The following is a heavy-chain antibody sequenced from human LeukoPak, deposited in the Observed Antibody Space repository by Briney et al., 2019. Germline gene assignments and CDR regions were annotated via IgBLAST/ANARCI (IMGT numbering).Heavy chain of an antibody. J-gene: IGHJ4*02. V-gene: IGHV3-11*05. CDR2: ISSSSSYT. D-gene: IGHD3-22*01. CDR1: GFTFSDYY. CDR3: ARDLGDSSGYYYDY. Sequence: PGGSLRLSCAASGFTFSDYYMSWIRQAPGKGLEWVSYISSSSSYTNYADSVKGRFTISRDNAKNSLYLQMNSLRAEDTAVYYCARDLGDSSGYYYDYWGQGTLVTVSS.